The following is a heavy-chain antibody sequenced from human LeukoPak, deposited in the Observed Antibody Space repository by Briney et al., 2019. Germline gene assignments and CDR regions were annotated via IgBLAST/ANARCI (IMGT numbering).Heavy chain of an antibody. CDR3: ARGRITGTFHYFDY. Sequence: GASVKVSCKASGYTFTGYYMHWVRQAPGQGVEWMGWINPNSGGTNYAQKFQGRVTMTRDTSISTAYMELSRLRSDDTAVYYCARGRITGTFHYFDYWGQGTLVTVSS. J-gene: IGHJ4*02. D-gene: IGHD1-20*01. CDR2: INPNSGGT. CDR1: GYTFTGYY. V-gene: IGHV1-2*02.